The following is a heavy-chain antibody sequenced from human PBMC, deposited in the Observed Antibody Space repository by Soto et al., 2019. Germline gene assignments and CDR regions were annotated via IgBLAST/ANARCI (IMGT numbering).Heavy chain of an antibody. J-gene: IGHJ6*02. CDR3: AKVKAVAAIGEPYYYYGMDV. CDR1: GFTFSSYA. D-gene: IGHD6-19*01. V-gene: IGHV3-23*01. CDR2: ISGSGGST. Sequence: GGSLRLSCAASGFTFSSYAMSWVRQAPGKGLEWVSAISGSGGSTYYADSVKGRFTISRDNSKNTLYLQMNSLRAEDTAVYYCAKVKAVAAIGEPYYYYGMDVWGQGTTVTVSS.